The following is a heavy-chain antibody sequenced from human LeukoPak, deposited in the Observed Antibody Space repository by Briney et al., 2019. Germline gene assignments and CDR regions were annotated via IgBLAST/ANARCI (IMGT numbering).Heavy chain of an antibody. CDR1: GGSISSSSYY. Sequence: SETLSLTCTVSGGSISSSSYYWGWIRQPPGKGLEWIGSIYYSGSAYYTPSLKSRVTISVDTSKNQFSLKLSSVTAADTAVYYCAREIYSGNWCDPWGQGTLVTVSS. D-gene: IGHD2-21*01. V-gene: IGHV4-39*07. J-gene: IGHJ5*02. CDR3: AREIYSGNWCDP. CDR2: IYYSGSA.